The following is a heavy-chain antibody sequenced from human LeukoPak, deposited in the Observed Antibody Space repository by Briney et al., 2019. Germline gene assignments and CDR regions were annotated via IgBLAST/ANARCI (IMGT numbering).Heavy chain of an antibody. CDR2: ISAYNGNT. Sequence: GASVKVSCKASGYTFTSYGISWVRQAPGQGLEWMGWISAYNGNTNYAQRLQGRATMTTDTSTSTAYMELRSLRSDDTAVYYCARDTWLVGGSRGSFDYWGQGTLVTVSS. V-gene: IGHV1-18*01. CDR1: GYTFTSYG. J-gene: IGHJ4*02. D-gene: IGHD5-12*01. CDR3: ARDTWLVGGSRGSFDY.